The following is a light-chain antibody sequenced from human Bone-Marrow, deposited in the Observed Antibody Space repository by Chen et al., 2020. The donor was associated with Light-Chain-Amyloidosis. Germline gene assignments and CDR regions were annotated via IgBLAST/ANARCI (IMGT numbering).Light chain of an antibody. Sequence: SYELTQPPSVSVSPGQTARITCSGDDLPTKYAYWYQQKPGQAPVLVIHRDTERPSGISERFSGSSSGTTATLTISGVQAEDEADYHCQSADRGGTYEGMFGGGTNLTV. CDR3: QSADRGGTYEGM. CDR1: DLPTKY. CDR2: RDT. V-gene: IGLV3-25*03. J-gene: IGLJ3*02.